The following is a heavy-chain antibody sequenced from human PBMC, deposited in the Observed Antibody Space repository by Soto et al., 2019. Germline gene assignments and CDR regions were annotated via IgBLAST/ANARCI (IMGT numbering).Heavy chain of an antibody. CDR2: MNPNSGNT. Sequence: QVQLVQSGAEVKKPGASVKVSCKASGYTFTSYDINWVRQATGQGLEWMGWMNPNSGNTGYAQKFQGRVTMTRNTSISTAYMELSSLRSEYTAVYYCARGAQWLVPDPFDYWGQGTLVTVSS. CDR1: GYTFTSYD. CDR3: ARGAQWLVPDPFDY. D-gene: IGHD6-19*01. V-gene: IGHV1-8*01. J-gene: IGHJ4*02.